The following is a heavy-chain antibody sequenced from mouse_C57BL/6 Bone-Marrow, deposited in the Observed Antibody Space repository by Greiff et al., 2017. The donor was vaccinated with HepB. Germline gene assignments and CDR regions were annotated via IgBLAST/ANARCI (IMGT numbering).Heavy chain of an antibody. Sequence: EVQLQQSGGGLVKPGGSLKLSCAASGFTFSDYGMHWVRQAPEKGLEWVAYISSGSSTIYYADTVKGRFTISRDNAKNTLFLQMTSLRSEDTAMYYCARRATVVARYWYFDVWGTGTTVTVSS. D-gene: IGHD1-1*01. CDR3: ARRATVVARYWYFDV. CDR1: GFTFSDYG. J-gene: IGHJ1*03. V-gene: IGHV5-17*01. CDR2: ISSGSSTI.